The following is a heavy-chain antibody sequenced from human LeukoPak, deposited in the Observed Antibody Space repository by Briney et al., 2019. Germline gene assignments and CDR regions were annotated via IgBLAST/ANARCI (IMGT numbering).Heavy chain of an antibody. V-gene: IGHV1-8*01. CDR3: AREGLDS. Sequence: ASVQVSCKASGYIFSNYDINWVRQATGQGLEWMGYRNPKSGKTGYAQKFQGRITMTTNSFINTAYMQLSSLTSEDTAVYYCAREGLDSWGQGTVVTVSA. CDR1: GYIFSNYD. J-gene: IGHJ5*01. CDR2: RNPKSGKT.